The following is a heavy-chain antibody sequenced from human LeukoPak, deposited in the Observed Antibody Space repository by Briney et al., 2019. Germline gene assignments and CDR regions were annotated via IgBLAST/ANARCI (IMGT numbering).Heavy chain of an antibody. CDR2: ISSGGST. CDR3: ARGDDYKSTLFDY. CDR1: GASITRYF. D-gene: IGHD5-12*01. V-gene: IGHV4-59*01. J-gene: IGHJ4*02. Sequence: SQTLSLTCTVSGASITRYFWNWIRQPPGKELEWIGYISSGGSTNYNPSLKSRVTISIDTSKNQFSLKLTSATAADTAVYYCARGDDYKSTLFDYWGQGTLVTVSS.